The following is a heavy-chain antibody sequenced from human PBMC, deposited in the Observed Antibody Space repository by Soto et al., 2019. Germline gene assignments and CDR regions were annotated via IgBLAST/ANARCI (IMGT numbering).Heavy chain of an antibody. CDR2: ITGSSDYT. D-gene: IGHD2-8*02. CDR3: AKEQTTGAHYALDY. V-gene: IGHV3-23*01. CDR1: GFIFSSYA. Sequence: GALRLSCEASGFIFSSYAMNWVRQAPGKVLQWVSSITGSSDYTSYIASVKGRFTISRDNSKNTLYLQMNSLRAEDTAVYFCAKEQTTGAHYALDYWSQGXLVTVYS. J-gene: IGHJ4*02.